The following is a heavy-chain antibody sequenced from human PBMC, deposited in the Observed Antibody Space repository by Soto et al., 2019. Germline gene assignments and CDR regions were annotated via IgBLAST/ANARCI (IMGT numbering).Heavy chain of an antibody. V-gene: IGHV1-69*02. D-gene: IGHD6-19*01. CDR1: GGTFSSYT. J-gene: IGHJ5*02. CDR2: IIPILGIA. Sequence: QVQLVQSGAEVKKPGSSVKVSCKASGGTFSSYTISWVRQAPGQGLEWMGRIIPILGIANYAQKFQGRVTITADKSTSTAYMELSSLRSEDTAVYYCARGLYRSGDNNWFDPWGQGTLVTVSS. CDR3: ARGLYRSGDNNWFDP.